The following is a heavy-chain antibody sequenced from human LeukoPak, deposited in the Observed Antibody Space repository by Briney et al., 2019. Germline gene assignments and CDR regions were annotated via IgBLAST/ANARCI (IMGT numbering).Heavy chain of an antibody. D-gene: IGHD3-22*01. Sequence: GGSLRLSCAASGFTFSSYAMHWVRQAPGKGLEWVAVISYDGSNKYYADYVKGRFTISRDNSKNTLYLQMNSLRAEDTAVYYCARDRKTYYYDSSALPDYWGQGTLVTVSS. V-gene: IGHV3-30*01. J-gene: IGHJ4*02. CDR3: ARDRKTYYYDSSALPDY. CDR1: GFTFSSYA. CDR2: ISYDGSNK.